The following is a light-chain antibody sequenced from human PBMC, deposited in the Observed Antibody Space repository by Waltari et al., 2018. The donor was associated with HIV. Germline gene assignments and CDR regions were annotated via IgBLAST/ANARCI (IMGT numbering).Light chain of an antibody. CDR1: NLEDKY. J-gene: IGLJ3*02. CDR2: KDR. V-gene: IGLV3-1*01. Sequence: SYALTQPPSVSVSPGQTASITCSGDNLEDKYVCWYQQKPGQSPGLVLYKDRERPSGIPQRFSGSNSGNTATLTISGTQATDEADYFCQAWDGSNGVFGGGTKLTVL. CDR3: QAWDGSNGV.